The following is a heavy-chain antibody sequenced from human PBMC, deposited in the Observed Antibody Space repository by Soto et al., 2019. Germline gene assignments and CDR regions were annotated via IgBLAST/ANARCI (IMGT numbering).Heavy chain of an antibody. V-gene: IGHV4-59*01. D-gene: IGHD6-13*01. J-gene: IGHJ5*02. CDR3: AIGRGDIAAAGTGWFDP. Sequence: QVQLQESGPGLVKPSETLSLTCTVSGGSISSYYWSWIRQPPGKGLEWIGYIYYSGSTNYNPSLKRRVTILVDTSKNQFSLKLSSVTAADTAVYYCAIGRGDIAAAGTGWFDPWGQGTLVTVSS. CDR1: GGSISSYY. CDR2: IYYSGST.